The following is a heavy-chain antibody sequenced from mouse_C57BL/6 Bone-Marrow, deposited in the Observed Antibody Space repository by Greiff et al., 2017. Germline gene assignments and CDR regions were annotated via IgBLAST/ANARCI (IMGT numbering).Heavy chain of an antibody. CDR2: IDPENGDT. J-gene: IGHJ4*01. CDR1: GFNIKDDY. D-gene: IGHD1-1*01. CDR3: TTGGSSSMDY. Sequence: EVQLQQSGAELVRPGASVKLSCTASGFNIKDDYMHWVKPGPEQGLEWIGWIDPENGDTEYASKFQGKATITADTSSNTAYLQLSSLTSEDTAVYYCTTGGSSSMDYWGQGTSVTVSS. V-gene: IGHV14-4*01.